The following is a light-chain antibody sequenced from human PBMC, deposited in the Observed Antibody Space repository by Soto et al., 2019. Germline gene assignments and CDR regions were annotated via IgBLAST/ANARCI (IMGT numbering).Light chain of an antibody. V-gene: IGKV2-28*01. CDR1: QSLLHSNGYNY. Sequence: DIVMPQSPLSLPVTPGEPASISCRSSQSLLHSNGYNYLDWYLQKPGQSQQLLIYLGSNRAAGVPDRSSGSGSGTDFTLKISRVEAEDVGVYYCRQGLQTALTFGGRNKVEIK. CDR2: LGS. CDR3: RQGLQTALT. J-gene: IGKJ4*01.